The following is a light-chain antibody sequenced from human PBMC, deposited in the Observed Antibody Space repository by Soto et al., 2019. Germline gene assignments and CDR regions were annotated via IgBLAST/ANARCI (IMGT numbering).Light chain of an antibody. CDR3: QQYNSYS. CDR2: DAS. V-gene: IGKV1-5*01. J-gene: IGKJ4*01. Sequence: DIQMTQSPSTLSASVGDRVTITCRASQSTSSWLAWYQQKPGKAPNLLIYDASTLESGVPSRFSGSGFGTEFTLNISRMQPDEFATYYCQQYNSYSFGGGPKVEIK. CDR1: QSTSSW.